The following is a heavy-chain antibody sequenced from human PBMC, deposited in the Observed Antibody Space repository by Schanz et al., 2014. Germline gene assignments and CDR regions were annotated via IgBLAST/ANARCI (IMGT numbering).Heavy chain of an antibody. CDR1: GFTVSTNY. CDR3: ARDEGRDGYNLAFDV. Sequence: EVQLVESGGGLIQPGGSLRLSCAVSGFTVSTNYMSWVRQAPGKGLEWVSSLYIGGGSTRYADSVKGRFIISGDSSKTTLFLQMNSLRADATAVYFCARDEGRDGYNLAFDVWGQGTLVTVSS. CDR2: LYIGGGST. V-gene: IGHV3-53*01. D-gene: IGHD5-12*01. J-gene: IGHJ3*01.